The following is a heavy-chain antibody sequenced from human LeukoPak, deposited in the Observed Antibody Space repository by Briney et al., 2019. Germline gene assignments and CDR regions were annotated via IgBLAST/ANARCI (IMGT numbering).Heavy chain of an antibody. CDR3: ARDPSENDH. Sequence: GGSLRLSCAPSGLSFSTYAMHWVRQAPGKGLEWVAVISYDGSTKYYGDSVKGRFTISSDNSKNTVYLQMNSLRTEDTAVYYCARDPSENDHWGQGTLVTVSS. V-gene: IGHV3-30-3*01. CDR2: ISYDGSTK. CDR1: GLSFSTYA. J-gene: IGHJ4*02.